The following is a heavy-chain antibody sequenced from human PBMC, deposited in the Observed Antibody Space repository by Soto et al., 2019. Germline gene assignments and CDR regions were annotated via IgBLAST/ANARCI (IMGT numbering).Heavy chain of an antibody. CDR1: GYTFSHYA. V-gene: IGHV1-3*01. J-gene: IGHJ5*02. Sequence: GASVKVSCKASGYTFSHYAMHWGRQAPGQRLEWMGWINAGNTNTKYSQKFQGRVTFTRDTSASTAYMELRSLRSDDTAVYYCARGVGSGTYYNQYNWFDPWGQGTLVTVSS. D-gene: IGHD3-10*01. CDR3: ARGVGSGTYYNQYNWFDP. CDR2: INAGNTNT.